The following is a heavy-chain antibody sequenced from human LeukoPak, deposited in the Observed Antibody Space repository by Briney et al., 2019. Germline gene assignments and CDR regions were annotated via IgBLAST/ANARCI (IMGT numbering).Heavy chain of an antibody. D-gene: IGHD6-19*01. CDR1: GGSISSSNW. CDR2: IYHSGST. J-gene: IGHJ4*02. CDR3: ASPFVGDSSAWYVPFDD. V-gene: IGHV4-4*02. Sequence: SETLSLTCAVAGGSISSSNWWSWVRQPPGKGLEWIGEIYHSGSTNYNPSLKSRVTISVDKSENQFSLKLSSVTAADTAVYYCASPFVGDSSAWYVPFDDWGQGTLVTVSS.